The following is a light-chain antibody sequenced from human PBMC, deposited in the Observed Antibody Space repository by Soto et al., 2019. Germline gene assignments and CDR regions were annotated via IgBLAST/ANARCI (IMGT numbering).Light chain of an antibody. CDR2: DAS. J-gene: IGKJ4*01. CDR1: QSVNSN. V-gene: IGKV3-11*01. Sequence: EIVLTQSPGTLSLSPGERATLSCRASQSVNSNLAWYQQKPGQAPRLLIYDASNRATGIPVGFSGSGSWTDFTLTISSLEPEDFAVYYCQQSRDWPLTFGGGTKVEIK. CDR3: QQSRDWPLT.